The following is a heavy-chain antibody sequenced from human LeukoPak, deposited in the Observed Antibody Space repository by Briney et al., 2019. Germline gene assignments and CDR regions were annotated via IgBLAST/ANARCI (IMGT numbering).Heavy chain of an antibody. CDR3: TPHNGSGSYYY. V-gene: IGHV3-15*01. D-gene: IGHD3-10*01. Sequence: GGSLRLSCAASGFTFSNAWMSWVRQAPGKGLEWVGRIKSKTDGGTTDYAAPVKGRFTISRDDSKNTLYLQMNSLKTEDTAVYYCTPHNGSGSYYYWGQGTLVTVSS. CDR2: IKSKTDGGTT. CDR1: GFTFSNAW. J-gene: IGHJ4*02.